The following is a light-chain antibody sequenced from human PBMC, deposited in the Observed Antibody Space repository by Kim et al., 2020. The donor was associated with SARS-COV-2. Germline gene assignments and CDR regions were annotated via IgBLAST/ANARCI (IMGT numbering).Light chain of an antibody. CDR1: QSVSSN. Sequence: VSPGESATLSCRASQSVSSNLAWYQQKPGQAPRLLIYGASTRATGIPARFSGSGSGTEFTLTISSLQSEDFAVYYCQQYNNWPQTFGQGTKLEI. V-gene: IGKV3-15*01. J-gene: IGKJ2*01. CDR3: QQYNNWPQT. CDR2: GAS.